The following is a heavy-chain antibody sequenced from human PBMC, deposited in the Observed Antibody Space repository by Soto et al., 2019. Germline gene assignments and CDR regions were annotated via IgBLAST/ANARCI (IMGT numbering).Heavy chain of an antibody. J-gene: IGHJ4*02. D-gene: IGHD3-3*01. CDR2: INPSSGST. CDR3: ARSYYDFWSGPGHFDY. CDR1: GYTFTSYD. Sequence: ASVKVSCKASGYTFTSYDINWVRQATGQRLEWMGIINPSSGSTNYAQKFQGRVTMTRNTSTSTVYMEVSSLRSEDTAVYYCARSYYDFWSGPGHFDYWGQGALVTVSS. V-gene: IGHV1-46*03.